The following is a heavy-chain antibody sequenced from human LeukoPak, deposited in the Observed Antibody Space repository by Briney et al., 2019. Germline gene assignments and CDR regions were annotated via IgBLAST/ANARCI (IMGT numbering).Heavy chain of an antibody. J-gene: IGHJ3*02. D-gene: IGHD1-26*01. V-gene: IGHV3-9*01. CDR3: AREYSGTLRSGAFDI. CDR2: VNWNSDTL. CDR1: GFIFGDYA. Sequence: PGGSLRLSCEASGFIFGDYAMHWVRQVPGKGLEWVSGVNWNSDTLRYADSVRGRFIISRDNAKNSLSLQMNSLRAEDTAVYFCAREYSGTLRSGAFDIWGQGTMVTVSS.